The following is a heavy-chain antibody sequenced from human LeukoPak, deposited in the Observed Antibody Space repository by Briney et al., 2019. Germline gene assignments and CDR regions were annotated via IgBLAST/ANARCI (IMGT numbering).Heavy chain of an antibody. CDR1: GGSISSYY. Sequence: SETLSLTCTVSGGSISSYYWSWIRQPPGKGLEWIGYIYYSGSTNYNPSLKSRVTISVDTSKNQFSLKLSSVTAADTAVYYCARGVAVAAADWSDPWGQGTLVTVSS. D-gene: IGHD6-19*01. V-gene: IGHV4-59*01. CDR3: ARGVAVAAADWSDP. J-gene: IGHJ5*02. CDR2: IYYSGST.